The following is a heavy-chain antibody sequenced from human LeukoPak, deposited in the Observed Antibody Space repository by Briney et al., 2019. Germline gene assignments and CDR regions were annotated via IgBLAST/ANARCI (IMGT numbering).Heavy chain of an antibody. CDR1: GFTFSSFW. V-gene: IGHV3-7*01. J-gene: IGHJ4*02. CDR2: IKQDGGEK. Sequence: GGSLRLSCTASGFTFSSFWMTWVRQAPGKGLEWVANIKQDGGEKYYVDSVKGRFTISRDNAKNSLYLQMNNLRAEDTAVYYCARSGYDSSGYRIEDYWGQGTLVTVSS. CDR3: ARSGYDSSGYRIEDY. D-gene: IGHD3-22*01.